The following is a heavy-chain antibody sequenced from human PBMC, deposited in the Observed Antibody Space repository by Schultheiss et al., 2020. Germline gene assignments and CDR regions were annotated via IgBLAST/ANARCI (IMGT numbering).Heavy chain of an antibody. CDR2: ISYDGSNK. D-gene: IGHD6-19*01. J-gene: IGHJ4*02. CDR3: AKQYSSGWYYFDY. V-gene: IGHV3-30*18. CDR1: GFTFSSYG. Sequence: GGSLRLSCAASGFTFSSYGMHWVRQAPGKGLEWVAVISYDGSNKYYADSVKGRFTISRDNSKNTLYLQMNSLRAEDTAVYYCAKQYSSGWYYFDYWGQGTLVTVAS.